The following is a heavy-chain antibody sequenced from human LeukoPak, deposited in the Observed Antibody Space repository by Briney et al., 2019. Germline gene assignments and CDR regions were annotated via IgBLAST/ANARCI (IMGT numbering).Heavy chain of an antibody. Sequence: PSETLSLTCTVSGGSISSSSYYWGWIRQPPGKGLEWIGSIYYSGSTYYNPSLKSRVTISVDTSKNQFSLKLSSVTAADTAVYYCARVLSTFRRPHYFDYWGQGTLVTVSS. CDR2: IYYSGST. D-gene: IGHD3-3*02. J-gene: IGHJ4*02. CDR3: ARVLSTFRRPHYFDY. V-gene: IGHV4-39*07. CDR1: GGSISSSSYY.